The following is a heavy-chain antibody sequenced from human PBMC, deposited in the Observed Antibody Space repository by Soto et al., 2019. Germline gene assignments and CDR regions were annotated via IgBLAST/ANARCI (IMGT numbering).Heavy chain of an antibody. J-gene: IGHJ4*02. V-gene: IGHV3-30*18. D-gene: IGHD2-15*01. CDR2: ISNDGSNK. Sequence: QVQLVESGGGVVQPGRSLRLSCEASGFTFSSYGMHWVRQAPGKGLEWVAVISNDGSNKNYADPVKGRFTISRDNSKNTLYLQMNNRSTEDKAVYYCAKSKDMGVSDYELDYWGRGNLVTVSS. CDR1: GFTFSSYG. CDR3: AKSKDMGVSDYELDY.